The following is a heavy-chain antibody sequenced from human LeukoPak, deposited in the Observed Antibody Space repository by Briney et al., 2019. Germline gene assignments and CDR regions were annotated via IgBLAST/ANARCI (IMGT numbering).Heavy chain of an antibody. CDR3: AREPTTVKGYYYYGMDV. D-gene: IGHD4-11*01. CDR2: ISYDGSNK. V-gene: IGHV3-30-3*01. CDR1: GFTFSSYA. J-gene: IGHJ6*02. Sequence: GGSLRLSCAASGFTFSSYAMHWVRQAPGKGLEWVAVISYDGSNKCYADSVKGRFTISRDNSKDTLYLQMNSLRAEDTAVYYCAREPTTVKGYYYYGMDVWGQGTTVTVSS.